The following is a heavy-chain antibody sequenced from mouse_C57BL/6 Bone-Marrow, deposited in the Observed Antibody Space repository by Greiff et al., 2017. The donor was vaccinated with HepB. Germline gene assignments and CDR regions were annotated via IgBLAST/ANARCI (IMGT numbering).Heavy chain of an antibody. CDR1: GYTFTSYW. D-gene: IGHD1-1*01. CDR2: IYPGSGST. CDR3: ARGRVYYGSSYNY. Sequence: QVHVKQPGAELVKPGASVKMSCKASGYTFTSYWITWVKQRPGQGLEWIGDIYPGSGSTNYNEKFKSKATLTVDTSSSTAYMQLSSLTSEDSAVYYCARGRVYYGSSYNYWGQGTTLTVSS. J-gene: IGHJ2*01. V-gene: IGHV1-55*01.